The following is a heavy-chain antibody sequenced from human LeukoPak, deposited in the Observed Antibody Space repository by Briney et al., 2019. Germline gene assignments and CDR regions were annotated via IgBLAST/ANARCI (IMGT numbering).Heavy chain of an antibody. CDR2: IKQDGSEK. J-gene: IGHJ5*01. CDR1: GFTFSTYW. D-gene: IGHD6-13*01. Sequence: GRSLRLSCAASGFTFSTYWMNWVRQAPGKGLEWVASIKQDGSEKYFVDSVKGRFTISRDDAKNSLYLQMNSLRAEDAAVYYCARGTTGGYSTSWFGYWGQGTLVTVSS. CDR3: ARGTTGGYSTSWFGY. V-gene: IGHV3-7*02.